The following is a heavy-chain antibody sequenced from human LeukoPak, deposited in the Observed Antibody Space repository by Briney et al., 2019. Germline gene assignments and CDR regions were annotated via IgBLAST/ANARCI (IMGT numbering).Heavy chain of an antibody. D-gene: IGHD6-13*01. CDR3: ARIAIPGRHYFDP. CDR1: GYSFTDYS. CDR2: INPNSGGT. J-gene: IGHJ5*01. V-gene: IGHV1-2*02. Sequence: ASVKVSCKASGYSFTDYSMHWVRQAPGQGLEWMGWINPNSGGTDYAQEFRGRVTMTRDTSISTAYMELFRLRSDDTAVYYCARIAIPGRHYFDPWGQGTLVTVSS.